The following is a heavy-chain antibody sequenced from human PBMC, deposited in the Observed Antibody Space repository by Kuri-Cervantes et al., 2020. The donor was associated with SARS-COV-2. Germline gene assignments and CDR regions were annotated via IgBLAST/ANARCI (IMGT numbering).Heavy chain of an antibody. CDR1: GDSISSGGYS. D-gene: IGHD1-1*01. CDR2: VYQSGSA. V-gene: IGHV4-30-2*01. Sequence: SETLSLTCAVSGDSISSGGYSWSWIRQPPGKGLEWIGYVYQSGSAYYNPSLQSRVTLSIDRSKNTFSLKLTSVTAADSAVYFCARDGIPAATGFDYWRQGTLVTVSS. CDR3: ARDGIPAATGFDY. J-gene: IGHJ4*02.